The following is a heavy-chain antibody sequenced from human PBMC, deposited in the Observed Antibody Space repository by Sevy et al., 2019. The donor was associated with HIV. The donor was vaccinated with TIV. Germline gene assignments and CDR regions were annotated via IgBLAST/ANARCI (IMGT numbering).Heavy chain of an antibody. V-gene: IGHV4-30-4*01. J-gene: IGHJ4*02. Sequence: SETLSLTCTVSGGSISSGDYYWSWIRQPPGKGLEWIGYIYYSGSTYYNPSLKSRVTISVDTSKNQFSLKLSSVTAADTAVYYCASLLRSGYPSPPVDGYHYWGQGTLVTVSS. CDR1: GGSISSGDYY. D-gene: IGHD5-12*01. CDR3: ASLLRSGYPSPPVDGYHY. CDR2: IYYSGST.